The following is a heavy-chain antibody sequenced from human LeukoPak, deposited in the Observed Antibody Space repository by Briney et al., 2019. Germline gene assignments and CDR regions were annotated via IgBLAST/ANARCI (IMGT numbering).Heavy chain of an antibody. Sequence: PSETLSLTCTVSGDSITSSAFYWGWIRQAPGKGLEWIGNIFHGGNTHYNPSLKSRVTMSVDTSKNQFSLKLSPVTAADTAVYYCARDRDSSGWYSDYWGQGTLVTVSS. V-gene: IGHV4-39*07. J-gene: IGHJ4*02. D-gene: IGHD6-19*01. CDR1: GDSITSSAFY. CDR2: IFHGGNT. CDR3: ARDRDSSGWYSDY.